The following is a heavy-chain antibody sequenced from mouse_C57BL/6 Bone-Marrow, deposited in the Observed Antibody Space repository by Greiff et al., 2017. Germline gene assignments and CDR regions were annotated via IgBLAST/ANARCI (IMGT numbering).Heavy chain of an antibody. V-gene: IGHV1-52*01. CDR2: IDPSDSET. CDR3: ARDGFLYAMDY. Sequence: VQLQQPGAELVRPGSSVKLSCKASGYTFTSYWMHWVKQRPIQGLEWIGNIDPSDSETHYHHKFKDKATLTVDNSYSTAYMQLSSLTSEDSAVYYCARDGFLYAMDYWGQGTSVTVSA. D-gene: IGHD1-2*01. J-gene: IGHJ4*01. CDR1: GYTFTSYW.